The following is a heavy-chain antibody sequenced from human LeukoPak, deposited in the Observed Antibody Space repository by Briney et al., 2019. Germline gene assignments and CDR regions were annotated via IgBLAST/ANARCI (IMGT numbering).Heavy chain of an antibody. D-gene: IGHD5-18*01. Sequence: PSETLSLTCTVSGGSISSSSYYWGWIRQPPGKGLEWIGSIYYSGSTYYNPSLKSRVTISVDTSKNQFSLKLSSVTAADTAVYYCARDKRIQLWLGYWGQGTLVTVSS. CDR1: GGSISSSSYY. V-gene: IGHV4-39*07. CDR3: ARDKRIQLWLGY. CDR2: IYYSGST. J-gene: IGHJ4*02.